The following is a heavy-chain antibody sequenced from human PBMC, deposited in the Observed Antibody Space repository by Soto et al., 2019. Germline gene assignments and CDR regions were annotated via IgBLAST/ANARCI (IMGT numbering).Heavy chain of an antibody. D-gene: IGHD3-22*01. CDR2: IYYSGST. CDR3: ARDLHYYDSSGYPRVEAFDI. CDR1: GGSISRYY. Sequence: QVQLQESGPGLVRPSEILSLTCTVSGGSISRYYWSWIRQPPGKGLEWMGCIYYSGSTNYSPSLKSRVTISVDTSKNQFSLKLSSVTAADTAVYYCARDLHYYDSSGYPRVEAFDIWGQGTMLTVSS. V-gene: IGHV4-59*01. J-gene: IGHJ3*02.